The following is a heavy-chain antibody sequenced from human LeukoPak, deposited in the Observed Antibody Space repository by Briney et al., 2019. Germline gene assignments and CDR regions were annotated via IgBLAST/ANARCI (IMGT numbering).Heavy chain of an antibody. CDR2: INWNGGST. D-gene: IGHD4-17*01. CDR3: ARDPYGDYGARYYFDY. Sequence: GGSLRLSCAASGFTFDDYGMSWVRQAPGKGLEWVSGINWNGGSTGYADPVKGRFTISRDNAKNSLYLQMNSLRAEDTALYYCARDPYGDYGARYYFDYWGQGTLVTVSS. J-gene: IGHJ4*02. CDR1: GFTFDDYG. V-gene: IGHV3-20*04.